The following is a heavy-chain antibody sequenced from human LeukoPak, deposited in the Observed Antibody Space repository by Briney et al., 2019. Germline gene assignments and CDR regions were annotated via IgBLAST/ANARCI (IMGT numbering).Heavy chain of an antibody. V-gene: IGHV4-30-4*08. CDR1: GASVSSGDYY. D-gene: IGHD6-19*01. Sequence: SQTLSLTCTVSGASVSSGDYYWSWIRQPPGKGLEWIEYFYYSGSTYYNPSLKSRVTISVDTSKNRFSLKLSSVTAADTAVYYCARLSQQWLAVDYWGQGTLVTVSS. J-gene: IGHJ4*02. CDR3: ARLSQQWLAVDY. CDR2: FYYSGST.